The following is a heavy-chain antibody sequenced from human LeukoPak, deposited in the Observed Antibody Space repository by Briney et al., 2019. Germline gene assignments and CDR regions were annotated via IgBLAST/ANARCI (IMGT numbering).Heavy chain of an antibody. CDR2: ISYDGSNK. V-gene: IGHV3-30*03. D-gene: IGHD4-23*01. J-gene: IGHJ3*01. CDR1: GFTFSSYG. CDR3: ARDKYGGNSNAFDL. Sequence: GSLRLSCAASGFTFSSYGMHWVRQAPGKGLEWVAVISYDGSNKYYADSVKGRFTISRDNSKNTLYLQMNSLRAEDTAMYYCARDKYGGNSNAFDLWGQGTMVTVSS.